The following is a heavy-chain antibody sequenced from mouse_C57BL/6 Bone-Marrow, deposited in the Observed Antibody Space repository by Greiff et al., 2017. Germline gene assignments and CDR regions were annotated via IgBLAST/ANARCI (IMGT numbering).Heavy chain of an antibody. J-gene: IGHJ4*01. CDR2: IRNKANGYTT. D-gene: IGHD1-1*01. Sequence: VQLKESGGGLVQPGGSLSLSCAASGFTFTDYYMSWVRQPPGKALEWLGFIRNKANGYTTEYSASVKGRFTISRDNSQSILYLQMNALRAEDSATYYGARYPITTVVEDAMDYWGQGTSVTVSS. CDR3: ARYPITTVVEDAMDY. CDR1: GFTFTDYY. V-gene: IGHV7-3*01.